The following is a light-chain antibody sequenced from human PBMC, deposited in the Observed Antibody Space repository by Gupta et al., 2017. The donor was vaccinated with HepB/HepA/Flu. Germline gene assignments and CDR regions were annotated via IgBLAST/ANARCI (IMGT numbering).Light chain of an antibody. Sequence: EIVLTQSPATLSLSPGERATLSCRTSQSISIHLVWYQQKPGQAPRLLINDASNRATGIPARFSGSGSGTDFTLTISSLEPEDFAVYYCQQRNSWPLTFGGGTKVVIK. CDR3: QQRNSWPLT. V-gene: IGKV3-11*01. CDR1: QSISIH. CDR2: DAS. J-gene: IGKJ4*01.